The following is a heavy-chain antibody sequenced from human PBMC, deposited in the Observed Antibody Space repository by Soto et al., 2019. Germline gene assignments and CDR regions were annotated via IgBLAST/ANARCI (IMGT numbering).Heavy chain of an antibody. J-gene: IGHJ6*04. Sequence: PGGSLRLSCAASGFTFSIYAMSWVRQAPGKGLEWVSAISGSGGSTYYADSVKGRFTISRDNSKNTLYLQMNSLRAEDTAVYFCANPPLPEANYYDMDVWGKGTTVTVSS. CDR2: ISGSGGST. CDR3: ANPPLPEANYYDMDV. CDR1: GFTFSIYA. V-gene: IGHV3-23*01.